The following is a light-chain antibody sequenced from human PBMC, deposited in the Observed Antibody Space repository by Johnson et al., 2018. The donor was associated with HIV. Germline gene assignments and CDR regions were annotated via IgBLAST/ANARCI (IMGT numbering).Light chain of an antibody. CDR3: GTWDSSLSVYV. CDR1: SSNIGNNY. Sequence: QSVLTQPPSVSAAPGQKVNISCSGSSSNIGNNYVSWYQQLPGTAPKVLIYDNHKRPSGIPDRVSGSKSGTSATLGITGLQTGDEADYYCGTWDSSLSVYVFGTGKKVTVL. J-gene: IGLJ1*01. CDR2: DNH. V-gene: IGLV1-51*01.